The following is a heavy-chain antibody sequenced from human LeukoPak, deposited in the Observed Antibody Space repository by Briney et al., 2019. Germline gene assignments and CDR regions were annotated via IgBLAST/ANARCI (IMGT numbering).Heavy chain of an antibody. D-gene: IGHD2-2*01. CDR3: ARGGCSATSCLDY. CDR2: INSDGSNT. V-gene: IGHV3-74*01. Sequence: GGSLRLSCAASGFTFSSKWMHWVRQSPGKGLEWVSHINSDGSNTNYADSVKGRFTISRDNAMNTLYLQLNSLRAEDTAVYYCARGGCSATSCLDYWGQGTLVTVSS. CDR1: GFTFSSKW. J-gene: IGHJ4*02.